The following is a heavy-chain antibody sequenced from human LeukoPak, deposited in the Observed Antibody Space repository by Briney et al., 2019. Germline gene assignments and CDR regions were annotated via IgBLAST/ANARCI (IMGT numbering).Heavy chain of an antibody. V-gene: IGHV1-2*02. CDR3: ARDLHPTSCYYYMDV. J-gene: IGHJ6*03. CDR1: GYTFTGYY. Sequence: ASVKVSCKASGYTFTGYYMHWVRRAPGQGLEWMGWINPNSGGTNYVQKFQGRVTVTRDTSISTAYMELSRLRSDDTAVYYCARDLHPTSCYYYMDVWGKGTTVTVSS. CDR2: INPNSGGT.